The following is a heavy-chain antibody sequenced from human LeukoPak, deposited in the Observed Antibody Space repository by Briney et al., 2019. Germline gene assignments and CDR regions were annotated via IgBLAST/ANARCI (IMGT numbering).Heavy chain of an antibody. J-gene: IGHJ3*02. CDR2: IYHRGST. V-gene: IGHV4-4*02. CDR3: ARLRITYYYDSSGFVAFDI. CDR1: GGSISSSNW. D-gene: IGHD3-22*01. Sequence: PSETLSLTCAVSGGSISSSNWWSWVRQPPGKGLEWIGEIYHRGSTNYNPSLKSRVTISVDKSKNQFSLKLSSVTAADTAVYYCARLRITYYYDSSGFVAFDIWGQGTMVTVSS.